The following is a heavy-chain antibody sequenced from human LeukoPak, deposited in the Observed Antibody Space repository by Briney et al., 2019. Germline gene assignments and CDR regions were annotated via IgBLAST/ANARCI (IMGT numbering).Heavy chain of an antibody. V-gene: IGHV3-9*01. J-gene: IGHJ6*03. Sequence: PGRSLRLSCAASGFTFDDYVMHWVRQAPGKGLEWVSGISWNSGSIGYADSVKGRFTISRDNAKNSLYLQMNSLRAEDTALYYCAKGVAAGYYYYMDVWGKGTTVTVSS. CDR3: AKGVAAGYYYYMDV. CDR2: ISWNSGSI. D-gene: IGHD6-13*01. CDR1: GFTFDDYV.